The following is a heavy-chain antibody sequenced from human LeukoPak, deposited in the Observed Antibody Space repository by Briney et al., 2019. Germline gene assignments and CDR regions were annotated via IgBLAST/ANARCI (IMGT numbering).Heavy chain of an antibody. CDR1: GFTFSGYS. CDR3: ARGYFDSSGYYHLGY. J-gene: IGHJ4*02. V-gene: IGHV3-48*02. D-gene: IGHD3-22*01. CDR2: ISSSSGLT. Sequence: GGSLRLSCAASGFTFSGYSMNWVRQAPGKGLEWVSHISSSSGLTYYADSVKGRFTISRDNAKNSLYLQVNSLRDEDTAVYYCARGYFDSSGYYHLGYWGQGTLVTVSS.